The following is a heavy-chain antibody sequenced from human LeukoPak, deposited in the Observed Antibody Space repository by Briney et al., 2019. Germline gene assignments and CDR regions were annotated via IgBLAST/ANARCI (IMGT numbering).Heavy chain of an antibody. J-gene: IGHJ4*02. CDR2: IYHSGST. V-gene: IGHV4-38-2*02. CDR3: LITGYGSDPMVSY. CDR1: GYSISSGYY. Sequence: SETLSLTCTVSGYSISSGYYWGWIRQPPGKGLEWIGSIYHSGSTYYNPSLKSRVTISVDTSKNQFSLKLSSVTAADTAVYYCLITGYGSDPMVSYWGQGTLVTVSS. D-gene: IGHD3-10*01.